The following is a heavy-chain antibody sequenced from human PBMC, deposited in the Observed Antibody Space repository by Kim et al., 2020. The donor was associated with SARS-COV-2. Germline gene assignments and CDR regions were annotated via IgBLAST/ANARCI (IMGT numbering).Heavy chain of an antibody. Sequence: GGSLRRSCAASAFTFSNMHWVRQAPGKGQEWVAVISHDGTIKDYADSVQGRFTISRETSRNTVYLQMNGLRIEDTAVYYCSNMQNWGRGTLVSVSS. CDR3: SNMQN. V-gene: IGHV3-30*18. CDR1: AFTFSN. J-gene: IGHJ4*02. CDR2: ISHDGTIK.